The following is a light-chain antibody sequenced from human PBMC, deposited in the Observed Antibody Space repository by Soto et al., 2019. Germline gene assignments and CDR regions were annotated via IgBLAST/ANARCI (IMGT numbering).Light chain of an antibody. CDR3: QQYYYLPLT. V-gene: IGKV1-33*01. J-gene: IGKJ4*01. Sequence: DIQMTQSPSSLSASVGDRVTITCQASQGITNYLNWYQQKPGKAPRLLICDASTLETGVPSRFSGSVSGTDFTFTISSLQAEDIATYYCQQYYYLPLTFGGGTKVEI. CDR1: QGITNY. CDR2: DAS.